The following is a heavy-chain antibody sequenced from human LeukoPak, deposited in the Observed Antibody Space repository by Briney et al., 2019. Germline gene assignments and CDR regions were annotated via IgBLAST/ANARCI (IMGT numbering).Heavy chain of an antibody. J-gene: IGHJ4*02. D-gene: IGHD3-22*01. Sequence: GASVKVSCKVSGYTLTELSMHWVRQAPGKGLEWMGGFDPEDGETIYARKFQGRVTMTEDTSTDTAYMELSSLRSEDTAVYYCATAYYYDSSGYPKGFDYWGQGTLVTVSS. CDR1: GYTLTELS. V-gene: IGHV1-24*01. CDR3: ATAYYYDSSGYPKGFDY. CDR2: FDPEDGET.